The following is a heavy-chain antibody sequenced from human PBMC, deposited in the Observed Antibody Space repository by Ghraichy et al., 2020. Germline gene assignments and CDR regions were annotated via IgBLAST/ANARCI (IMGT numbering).Heavy chain of an antibody. Sequence: ASVKVSCKASGYTFTSYGISWVRQAPGQGLEWMGWISAYNGNTNYAQKLQGRVTMTTDTSTSTAYMELRSLRSDDTAVYYCARDRSTTGTTFYNYWGQGTLVTVSS. CDR2: ISAYNGNT. J-gene: IGHJ4*02. CDR1: GYTFTSYG. D-gene: IGHD1-1*01. V-gene: IGHV1-18*04. CDR3: ARDRSTTGTTFYNY.